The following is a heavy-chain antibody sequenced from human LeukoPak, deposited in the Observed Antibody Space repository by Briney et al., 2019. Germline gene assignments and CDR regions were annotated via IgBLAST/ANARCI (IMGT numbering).Heavy chain of an antibody. CDR1: GGSISSYY. CDR2: IYTSGST. Sequence: PSETLSLTCTVSGGSISSYYWSWIRQPAGKGLEWIGRIYTSGSTNYNPSLKSRVTMSVDTSKNQFSLKLSSVTAADTAVYYCARENSRDGYNLDAFDIWGQGTMVTVSS. V-gene: IGHV4-4*07. D-gene: IGHD5-24*01. CDR3: ARENSRDGYNLDAFDI. J-gene: IGHJ3*02.